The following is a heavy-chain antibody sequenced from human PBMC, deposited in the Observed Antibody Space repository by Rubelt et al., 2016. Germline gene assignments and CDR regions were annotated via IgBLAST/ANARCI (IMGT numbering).Heavy chain of an antibody. Sequence: QVQLQQWGAGLLKPSETLSLTCAVYGGSFSGYYWSWIRQPPGKGLEWIGEINHSGSNNYNPSLKSRVTRSVDTSKNQVPLKLSSVTAADTAVYYCARFRCGGSCRPPNFYYYYGMDVWGQGTTVTVSS. CDR1: GGSFSGYY. J-gene: IGHJ6*02. D-gene: IGHD2-15*01. V-gene: IGHV4-34*01. CDR2: INHSGSN. CDR3: ARFRCGGSCRPPNFYYYYGMDV.